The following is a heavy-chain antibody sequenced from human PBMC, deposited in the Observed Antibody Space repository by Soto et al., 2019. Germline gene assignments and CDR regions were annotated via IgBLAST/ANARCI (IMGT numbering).Heavy chain of an antibody. J-gene: IGHJ4*02. D-gene: IGHD3-22*01. CDR1: GYTFTRYA. Sequence: QVQLVQSGAEVKKPGASVKVSCKASGYTFTRYAMHWVRRAPGQRLEWMGWIDAGNGNTKYSQKFQGRVTITRDTSASTGYMELSSLRSEDTAVYYCARGMISGYSRRTDYWGQGTLVTASS. CDR2: IDAGNGNT. CDR3: ARGMISGYSRRTDY. V-gene: IGHV1-3*01.